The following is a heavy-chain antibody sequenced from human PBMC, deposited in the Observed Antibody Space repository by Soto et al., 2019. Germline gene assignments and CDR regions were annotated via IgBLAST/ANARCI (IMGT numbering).Heavy chain of an antibody. CDR2: IYYSGST. V-gene: IGHV4-59*08. CDR3: ASIEPITMIAPMDV. Sequence: SETLSLTCTVSGGSISSYYWSWIRQPPGKGLEWIGYIYYSGSTNYNPSLKSRVTISVDTSKNQFSLKLSSVTAADTAVYYCASIEPITMIAPMDVWGQGTTVTVSS. CDR1: GGSISSYY. D-gene: IGHD3-22*01. J-gene: IGHJ6*02.